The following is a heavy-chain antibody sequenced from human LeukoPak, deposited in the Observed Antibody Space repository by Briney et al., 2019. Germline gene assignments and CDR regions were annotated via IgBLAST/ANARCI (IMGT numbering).Heavy chain of an antibody. V-gene: IGHV3-7*05. J-gene: IGHJ4*02. D-gene: IGHD3-10*01. Sequence: GGSLRLSCAASGFTFSSYWMSWVRQAPGKGLEWVANIKQEGSEKYYVDSVKGRFTISRDNAKNSLYLQMNSLRAEDTAVYYCARMIGVTMVRGVIPHFDYWGQGTLVTVSS. CDR3: ARMIGVTMVRGVIPHFDY. CDR2: IKQEGSEK. CDR1: GFTFSSYW.